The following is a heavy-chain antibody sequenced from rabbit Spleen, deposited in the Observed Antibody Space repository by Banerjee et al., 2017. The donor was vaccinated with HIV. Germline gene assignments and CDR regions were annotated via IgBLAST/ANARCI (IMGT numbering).Heavy chain of an antibody. V-gene: IGHV1S45*01. CDR3: ARETEYAKWDL. J-gene: IGHJ4*01. CDR1: GFSFSSSYW. D-gene: IGHD6-1*01. CDR2: IDVGLIHRT. Sequence: EESGGGLVQPEGSLTLTCTASGFSFSSSYWICWVRQAPGKGLEWIACIDVGLIHRTGYASWAKGRFTISKISSTTVTLQMTSLTGADTATYFCARETEYAKWDLWGPGTLVTVS.